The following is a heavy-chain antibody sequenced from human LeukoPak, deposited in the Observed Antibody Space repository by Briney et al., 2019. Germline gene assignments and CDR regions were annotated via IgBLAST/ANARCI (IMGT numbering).Heavy chain of an antibody. Sequence: SETLSLTCTVSGGSISSGTYYWSWIRQPAGKGLEWIGRIYTSGNTNYNPSLKSRVTISVDTSKNQFSLKLSSVIAADTAVYYCARDRDCGGDCYTFDYWRQGTLVTVSS. D-gene: IGHD2-21*02. CDR1: GGSISSGTYY. CDR3: ARDRDCGGDCYTFDY. CDR2: IYTSGNT. V-gene: IGHV4-61*02. J-gene: IGHJ4*02.